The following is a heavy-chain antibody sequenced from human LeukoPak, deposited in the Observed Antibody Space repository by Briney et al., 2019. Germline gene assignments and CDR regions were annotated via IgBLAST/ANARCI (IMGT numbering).Heavy chain of an antibody. CDR3: ARATASGSGRAYDH. CDR1: GEAIIGHY. V-gene: IGHV4-34*01. Sequence: SETLSLTCAVYGEAIIGHYWSCIRQPPGKRLEWIGEIHHSGGTNSNPSLKNRVTMSIDMSKNQFSLKLNSVTAADTAVYYCARATASGSGRAYDHWAQGTLVPVSS. J-gene: IGHJ4*02. CDR2: IHHSGGT. D-gene: IGHD3-10*01.